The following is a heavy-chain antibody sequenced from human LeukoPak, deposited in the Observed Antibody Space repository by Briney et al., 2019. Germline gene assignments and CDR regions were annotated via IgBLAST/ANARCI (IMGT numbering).Heavy chain of an antibody. CDR3: AMGHDQLLLHNWFDP. Sequence: SETLSLTCTLSGGPLGVHYWSWIRQPPGKQLEWIGYVYHTGRTNYNPSLRSRVTMSVDAPKHRISLDLTSVTAADTAVYYCAMGHDQLLLHNWFDPWGQGIPVIVSS. J-gene: IGHJ5*02. V-gene: IGHV4-59*11. CDR2: VYHTGRT. D-gene: IGHD2-2*01. CDR1: GGPLGVHY.